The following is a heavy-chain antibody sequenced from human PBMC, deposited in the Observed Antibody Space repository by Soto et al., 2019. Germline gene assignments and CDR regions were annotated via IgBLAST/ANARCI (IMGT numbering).Heavy chain of an antibody. V-gene: IGHV1-18*04. CDR3: ARGRIQLWLSYFDY. Sequence: ASVKVSCKASGYIFINYHIHWVRQAPGQGLEWMGWISAYNGNTNYAQKLQGRVTMTTDTSTSTAYMELRSLRSDDTAVYYCARGRIQLWLSYFDYWGQGTLVTVSS. CDR2: ISAYNGNT. CDR1: GYIFINYH. D-gene: IGHD5-18*01. J-gene: IGHJ4*02.